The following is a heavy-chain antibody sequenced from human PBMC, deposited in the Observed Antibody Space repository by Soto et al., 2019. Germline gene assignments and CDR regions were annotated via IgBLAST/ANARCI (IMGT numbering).Heavy chain of an antibody. CDR2: LYYTGSI. CDR3: ARGRDTAMVSKGNWFDP. D-gene: IGHD5-18*01. Sequence: SETLSLTCTVSGVSFINYYWTWIRQPPGKGLEWIGYLYYTGSINYNPSLQSRVTISIDKPKNQISLKLSSVTVADTAVYYCARGRDTAMVSKGNWFDPWGQGTPVTVSS. CDR1: GVSFINYY. V-gene: IGHV4-59*12. J-gene: IGHJ5*02.